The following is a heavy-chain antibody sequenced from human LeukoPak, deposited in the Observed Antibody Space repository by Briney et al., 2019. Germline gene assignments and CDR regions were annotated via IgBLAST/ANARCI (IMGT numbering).Heavy chain of an antibody. CDR2: ITGSGGST. Sequence: PGGSLRLSCAASGFTFSSYAMSWVRQAPGKGLEWVSAITGSGGSTYSADSVKGRFTISRDNSKNTLYLQMNSLRAEDTALYYCAKGSANARPYYFHYWGQGILVTVSS. J-gene: IGHJ4*02. V-gene: IGHV3-23*01. CDR3: AKGSANARPYYFHY. CDR1: GFTFSSYA. D-gene: IGHD2-15*01.